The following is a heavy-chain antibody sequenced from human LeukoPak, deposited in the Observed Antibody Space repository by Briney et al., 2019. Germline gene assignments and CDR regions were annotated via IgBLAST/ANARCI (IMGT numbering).Heavy chain of an antibody. CDR2: IYYSGST. CDR3: ARAQAVLLWFGELSINWFDP. V-gene: IGHV4-31*03. D-gene: IGHD3-10*01. Sequence: SETLSLTCTVSGGSISSGGYYWSWIRQHPGKDLEWIGYIYYSGSTYYNPSLKSRVTISVDTSKNQFSLKLSSVTAADTAVYYCARAQAVLLWFGELSINWFDPWGQGTLVTVSS. J-gene: IGHJ5*02. CDR1: GGSISSGGYY.